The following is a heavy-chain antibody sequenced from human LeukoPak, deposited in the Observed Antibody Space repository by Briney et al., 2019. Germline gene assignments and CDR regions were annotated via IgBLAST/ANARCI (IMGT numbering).Heavy chain of an antibody. D-gene: IGHD2-2*01. CDR3: ARSPWNLKAMPLDY. CDR1: GYTFTSYA. Sequence: ASVKVSCTASGYTFTSYAMHWVRQAPGQRLEWMGWINAGNGNTKYSQKFQGRVTITRDTSASTAYMELSSLRSEDTAVYYCARSPWNLKAMPLDYWGQGTLVTVSS. V-gene: IGHV1-3*01. CDR2: INAGNGNT. J-gene: IGHJ4*02.